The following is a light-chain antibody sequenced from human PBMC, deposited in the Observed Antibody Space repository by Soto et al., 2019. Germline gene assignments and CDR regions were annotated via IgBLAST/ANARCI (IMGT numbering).Light chain of an antibody. V-gene: IGLV2-14*03. J-gene: IGLJ2*01. Sequence: QPVLTQPASVSGSPGQSITISCTGTSSDVGAHFNYVSWYQQHPGKAPKLMIYDVGNRPSGVSNRFSGSKSGNSASLTISGLQAEDEADYYCSSWTNIDTVVFGTGTKLTVL. CDR2: DVG. CDR3: SSWTNIDTVV. CDR1: SSDVGAHFNY.